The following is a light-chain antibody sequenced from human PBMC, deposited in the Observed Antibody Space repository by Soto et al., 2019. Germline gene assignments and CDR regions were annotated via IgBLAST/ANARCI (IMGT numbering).Light chain of an antibody. J-gene: IGKJ1*01. CDR1: QGISSY. CDR3: HQYYSYRRT. V-gene: IGKV1-8*01. Sequence: AIRMTQSPSSFSASTGDRVTITCRASQGISSYLAWYQQKPGKAPKLLTYAASTLHSGVPSRFSGSGSGTDFTLTSSCLQSEDFATYYCHQYYSYRRTFGQGTKVEVK. CDR2: AAS.